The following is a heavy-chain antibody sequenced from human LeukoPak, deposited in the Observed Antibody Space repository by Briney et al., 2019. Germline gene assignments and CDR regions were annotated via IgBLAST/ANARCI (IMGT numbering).Heavy chain of an antibody. CDR3: ARSVGVRYCSGGSCPDLGYYYYMDV. CDR2: ISAYNGNT. Sequence: ASVKVSCKASGYTFTSYGISWVRQAPGQGLEWMGWISAYNGNTNYAQKLQGRVTVTTDTSTSTAYMELRSLRSDDTAVYYRARSVGVRYCSGGSCPDLGYYYYMDVWGKGTTVTISS. CDR1: GYTFTSYG. D-gene: IGHD2-15*01. V-gene: IGHV1-18*01. J-gene: IGHJ6*03.